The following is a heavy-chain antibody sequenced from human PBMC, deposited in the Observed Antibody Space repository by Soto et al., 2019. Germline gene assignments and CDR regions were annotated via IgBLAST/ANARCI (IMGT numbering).Heavy chain of an antibody. Sequence: SVQVSCKASGGTFSSYTISWVRQAPGQGLEWMGRIIPILGIANYAQKFQGRVTITADKSTSTAYMELSSLRSEDTALYYCARGARTVVVPAAPNWFDPWGQGTLVTVSS. D-gene: IGHD2-2*01. CDR1: GGTFSSYT. J-gene: IGHJ5*02. V-gene: IGHV1-69*02. CDR2: IIPILGIA. CDR3: ARGARTVVVPAAPNWFDP.